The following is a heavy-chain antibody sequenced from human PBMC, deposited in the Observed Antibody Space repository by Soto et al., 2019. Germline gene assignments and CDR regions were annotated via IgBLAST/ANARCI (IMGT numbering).Heavy chain of an antibody. J-gene: IGHJ4*02. D-gene: IGHD6-19*01. V-gene: IGHV4-4*02. CDR2: IYHSGST. Sequence: SETLSLTCAVSGGSISSSNWWSWVRQPPGKGLEWIGEIYHSGSTNYNPSLKSRVTISVDKSKNQFSLKLSSVTAADTAVYYCARASSGWLGWFDYWGQGXLVTVYS. CDR1: GGSISSSNW. CDR3: ARASSGWLGWFDY.